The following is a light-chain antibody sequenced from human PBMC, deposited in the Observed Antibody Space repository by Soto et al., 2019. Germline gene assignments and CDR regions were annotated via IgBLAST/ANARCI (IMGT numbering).Light chain of an antibody. V-gene: IGLV2-8*01. J-gene: IGLJ2*01. CDR1: SSDVGGYNY. CDR2: EVI. CDR3: SSYAGSNNFEV. Sequence: QSALTQPPSASGSPGQSVTISCTGTSSDVGGYNYVSWYQQHPGKAPKLMIYEVIKRPPGVPDRFSGSKSGNTASLTVSGLQAEDEAAYYRSSYAGSNNFEVFGGGTKLTVL.